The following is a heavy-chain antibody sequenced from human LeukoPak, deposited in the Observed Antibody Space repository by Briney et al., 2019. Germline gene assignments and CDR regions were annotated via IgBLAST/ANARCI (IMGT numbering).Heavy chain of an antibody. J-gene: IGHJ4*02. Sequence: GGSLTLSCAASGFTFSSFVLSWVRQAPGKGLEWVSGISGSTSTTYYADSVKGRFSISRDSSKNTVYLQVHSLRAEDTAVYYCAKDHRRVRGVIISGDYFDYWGQGTLVTVSS. D-gene: IGHD3-10*01. CDR2: ISGSTSTT. CDR3: AKDHRRVRGVIISGDYFDY. CDR1: GFTFSSFV. V-gene: IGHV3-23*01.